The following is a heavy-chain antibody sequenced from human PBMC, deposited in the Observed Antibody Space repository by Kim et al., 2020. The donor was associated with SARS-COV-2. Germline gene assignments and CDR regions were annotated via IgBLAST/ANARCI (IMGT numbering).Heavy chain of an antibody. D-gene: IGHD2-2*01. J-gene: IGHJ4*01. CDR2: IYYTGTT. V-gene: IGHV4-39*07. CDR3: SLGRYLSITSWYYFDY. CDR1: GGSIISSSYH. Sequence: SETLSLTCTVSGGSIISSSYHWGWIRQPPGKGLEWIANIYYTGTTYYSPSLKSRVTISLDTPKNQFSLSLSSVTAADTGVYYCSLGRYLSITSWYYFDY.